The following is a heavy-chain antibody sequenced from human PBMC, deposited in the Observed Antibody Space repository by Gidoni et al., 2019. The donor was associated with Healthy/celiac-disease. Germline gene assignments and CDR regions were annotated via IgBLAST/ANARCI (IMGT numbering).Heavy chain of an antibody. D-gene: IGHD3-16*02. Sequence: EVQLVESGGGLVKPGGSLRLSCAASGFTFSNAWMSWVRQAPGKGLEWVGRIKSKTDGGTTDYAAPVKGRFTISRDDSKNTLYLQMNSLKTEDTAVYYCTTEVILDYYYYYGMDVWGQGTTVTVSS. CDR1: GFTFSNAW. CDR3: TTEVILDYYYYYGMDV. J-gene: IGHJ6*02. CDR2: IKSKTDGGTT. V-gene: IGHV3-15*01.